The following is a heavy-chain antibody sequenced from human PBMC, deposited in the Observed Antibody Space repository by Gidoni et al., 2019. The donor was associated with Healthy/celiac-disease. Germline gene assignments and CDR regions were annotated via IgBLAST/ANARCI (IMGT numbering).Heavy chain of an antibody. CDR1: GGSISSRSYY. CDR2: IYYSGST. D-gene: IGHD1-26*01. Sequence: QLQLQESGPGLVKPSETLSLTCTVSGGSISSRSYYWGWIRQPPGKGLEWIGSIYYSGSTYYNPSLKSRVTISVDTSKNQFSLKLSSVTAADTAVYYCASSIVGATPTLPIDYFDYWGQGTLVTVSS. V-gene: IGHV4-39*01. CDR3: ASSIVGATPTLPIDYFDY. J-gene: IGHJ4*02.